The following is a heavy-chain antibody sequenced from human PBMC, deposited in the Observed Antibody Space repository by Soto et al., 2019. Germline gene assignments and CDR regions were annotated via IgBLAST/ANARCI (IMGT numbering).Heavy chain of an antibody. V-gene: IGHV4-39*01. J-gene: IGHJ6*03. Sequence: QLQLQESGPGLVKPSETLSLTCTVSGGSISSSSYYWGWIRQPPGKGLEWIGSIYYSGSTYYNPSLKSLVTISVDTYKHPFALKLSSGSAADTAVYYCARQSRFWSGYQDYMDVWGKGTTVTVSS. CDR2: IYYSGST. CDR3: ARQSRFWSGYQDYMDV. CDR1: GGSISSSSYY. D-gene: IGHD3-3*01.